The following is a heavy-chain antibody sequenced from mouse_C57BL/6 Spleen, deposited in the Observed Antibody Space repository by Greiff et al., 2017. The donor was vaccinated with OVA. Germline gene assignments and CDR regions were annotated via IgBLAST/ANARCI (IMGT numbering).Heavy chain of an antibody. V-gene: IGHV5-12*01. J-gene: IGHJ3*01. Sequence: EVMLVESGGGLVQPGGSLKLSCAASGFTFSDYYMYWVRQTPEKRLEWVAYISNGGGSTYYPDTVKGRFTISRDNAKNTLYLQMSRLKSEDTAMYYCARHYDYDGTSWFAYWGQGTLVTFSA. CDR3: ARHYDYDGTSWFAY. CDR2: ISNGGGST. CDR1: GFTFSDYY. D-gene: IGHD2-4*01.